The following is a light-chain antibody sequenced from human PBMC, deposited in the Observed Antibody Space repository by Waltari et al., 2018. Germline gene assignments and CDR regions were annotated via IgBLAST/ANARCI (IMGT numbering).Light chain of an antibody. J-gene: IGKJ1*01. Sequence: EIVLTQSPGTLSLSPGERATLSCRASQSVGRFLAWYQQIPGQAPRLLIYDASSRATGITDRFSGSGSGTDFSLTISRLEPEDFAVYYCQKYVSLPATFGQGTKVEIK. CDR1: QSVGRF. CDR3: QKYVSLPAT. V-gene: IGKV3-20*01. CDR2: DAS.